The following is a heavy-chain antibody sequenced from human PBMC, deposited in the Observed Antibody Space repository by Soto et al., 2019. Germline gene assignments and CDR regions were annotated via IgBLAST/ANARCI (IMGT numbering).Heavy chain of an antibody. CDR2: IYYSGST. CDR3: ARDLGAVAGIGNWFDP. D-gene: IGHD6-19*01. CDR1: GGSISSYY. J-gene: IGHJ5*02. V-gene: IGHV4-59*01. Sequence: PSETLSLTCTVSGGSISSYYWSWIRQPPGKGLEWIGYIYYSGSTNYNPSLKSRVTISVDTSKNQFSLKLSSVTAADTAVYYCARDLGAVAGIGNWFDPWGRGTLVTVSS.